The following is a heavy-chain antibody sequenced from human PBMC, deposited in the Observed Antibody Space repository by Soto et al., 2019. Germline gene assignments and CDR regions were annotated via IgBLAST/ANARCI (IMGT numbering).Heavy chain of an antibody. Sequence: PGESLKISCKGLGNSFNYWIGWVRQMPGRGLEWMGNIYPGDSDTRKSPSFQGQVTLSADRSISTAYLQWTILKAPDTAVYYCARRSGYSGDAFDIWGQGTMVTVSS. V-gene: IGHV5-51*01. CDR1: GNSFNYW. CDR2: IYPGDSDT. CDR3: ARRSGYSGDAFDI. J-gene: IGHJ3*02. D-gene: IGHD3-3*01.